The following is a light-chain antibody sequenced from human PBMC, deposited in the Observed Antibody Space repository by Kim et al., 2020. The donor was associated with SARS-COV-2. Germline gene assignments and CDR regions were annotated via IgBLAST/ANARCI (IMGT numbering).Light chain of an antibody. J-gene: IGLJ3*02. V-gene: IGLV4-69*01. Sequence: ASVKRTCTLSSGHSSYAIAWHQQQPEKGPRYLMKLNSDGSHSKGDGIPDRFSGSSSGAERYLTISSLQSDDEADYYCQTWGTGIWVFGGGTQLTVL. CDR3: QTWGTGIWV. CDR1: SGHSSYA. CDR2: LNSDGSH.